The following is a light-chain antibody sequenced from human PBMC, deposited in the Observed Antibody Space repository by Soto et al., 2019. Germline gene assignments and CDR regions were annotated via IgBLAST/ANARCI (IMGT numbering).Light chain of an antibody. V-gene: IGLV1-44*01. CDR1: SSNIGNNY. Sequence: QSVLTQPPSVSAAPGQKVTISCSGSSSNIGNNYVSWYQQLPGTAPKLLIYSDNQRPSGVPDRFSDSKSGTSASLAISGLQSEDEADYYCAAWDDSLNGVVFGGGTKVTVL. J-gene: IGLJ2*01. CDR3: AAWDDSLNGVV. CDR2: SDN.